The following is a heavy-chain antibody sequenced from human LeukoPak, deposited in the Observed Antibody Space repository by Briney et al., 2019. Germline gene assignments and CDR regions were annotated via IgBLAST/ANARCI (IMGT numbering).Heavy chain of an antibody. V-gene: IGHV1-8*01. CDR3: ARGRRGIAAAQYYYYYMDV. D-gene: IGHD6-13*01. CDR1: GYTFTSYD. J-gene: IGHJ6*03. CDR2: MNPNSGNT. Sequence: GASVKVSCKASGYTFTSYDINWVRQATGQGLEWMGWMNPNSGNTGYAQKFQGRVTMTRNTSISTAYMELSSLRSEDTAVCYCARGRRGIAAAQYYYYYMDVWGKGTTVTVSS.